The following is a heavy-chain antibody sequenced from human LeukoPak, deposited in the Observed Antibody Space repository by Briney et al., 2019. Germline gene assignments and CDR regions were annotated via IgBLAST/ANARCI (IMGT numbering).Heavy chain of an antibody. J-gene: IGHJ5*02. CDR3: ARGHRSITKHSGSWYSGWFDP. CDR1: GGSISSYY. CDR2: IYYSGST. Sequence: PSETLTLTCTVSGGSISSYYWSWIRQPPGKGLEWIGYIYYSGSTNYNPSLKSRVTISVDTSKNQFSLKLSSVTAADTAVYYCARGHRSITKHSGSWYSGWFDPWGQGTLVTVSS. V-gene: IGHV4-59*01. D-gene: IGHD6-13*01.